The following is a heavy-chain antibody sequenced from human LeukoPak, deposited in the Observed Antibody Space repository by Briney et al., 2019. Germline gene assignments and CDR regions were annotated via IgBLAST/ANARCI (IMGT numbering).Heavy chain of an antibody. D-gene: IGHD2-8*01. J-gene: IGHJ4*02. CDR3: AKINGPKVHYFDY. CDR2: IRYDGSNK. CDR1: GFTFSSYG. Sequence: GGSLRLSCAASGFTFSSYGMHWVRQAPGKGLEWVAFIRYDGSNKYYADSVKGRFTISRDNSKNTLYLQMNSLRAEDTAVYYCAKINGPKVHYFDYWGQGTLVTVSS. V-gene: IGHV3-30*02.